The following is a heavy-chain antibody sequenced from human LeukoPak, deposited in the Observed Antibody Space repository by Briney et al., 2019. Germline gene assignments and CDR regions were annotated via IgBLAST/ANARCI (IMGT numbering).Heavy chain of an antibody. Sequence: GESLKISCRCSGYTLTNYLSAWVRQMPGKGLEWVGIIYPGDSDNRYGPSFRGQVTISVDKSVSTAYLLWSSLKASDTAMYYCARGGPYSENYGTLDPWFQGTLVTVSS. J-gene: IGHJ5*02. CDR2: IYPGDSDN. CDR1: GYTLTNYL. V-gene: IGHV5-51*01. D-gene: IGHD1-26*01. CDR3: ARGGPYSENYGTLDP.